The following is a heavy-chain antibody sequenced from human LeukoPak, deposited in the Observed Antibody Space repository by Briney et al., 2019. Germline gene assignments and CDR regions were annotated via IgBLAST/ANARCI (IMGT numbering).Heavy chain of an antibody. D-gene: IGHD5-24*01. Sequence: GGSLRLSCAASGFTFSNHWMHWVRQVPGKGLEWVSTISGGGGSTYYADSVKGRFTISRDNSKNTLYLQMNSLRAEDTAVYYCAKRDGYIYYFDYWGQGTLVTVSS. CDR1: GFTFSNHW. CDR3: AKRDGYIYYFDY. V-gene: IGHV3-23*01. J-gene: IGHJ4*02. CDR2: ISGGGGST.